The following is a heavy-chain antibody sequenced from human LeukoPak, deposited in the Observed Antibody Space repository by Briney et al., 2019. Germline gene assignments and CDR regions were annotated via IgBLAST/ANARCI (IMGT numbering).Heavy chain of an antibody. CDR2: ISSGSSYT. V-gene: IGHV3-21*01. Sequence: PGGSLRLSCAASGFTFSSYSMNWVRQAPGKGLEWVSSISSGSSYTYYGDSVKGRFTISRDNTKNSLYLQMHSLRAEDTAIYYCARDADYGVYLDMWGKGTLVTVAA. CDR1: GFTFSSYS. D-gene: IGHD4-17*01. CDR3: ARDADYGVYLDM. J-gene: IGHJ4*02.